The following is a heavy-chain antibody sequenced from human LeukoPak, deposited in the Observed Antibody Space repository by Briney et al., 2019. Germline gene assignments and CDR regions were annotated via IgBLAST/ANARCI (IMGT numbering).Heavy chain of an antibody. CDR1: GYILSSYG. V-gene: IGHV1-18*01. CDR2: VSAYNGAT. CDR3: ARGYSPSLRTTGNDF. D-gene: IGHD1-1*01. Sequence: ASVKVSCKASGYILSSYGIAWVRQTPGQGLEWMGWVSAYNGATNYAQNFQDRVTMTTDTPTTTAYMELRSLRSGDTAVYYCARGYSPSLRTTGNDFWGQGTLVTVSS. J-gene: IGHJ4*02.